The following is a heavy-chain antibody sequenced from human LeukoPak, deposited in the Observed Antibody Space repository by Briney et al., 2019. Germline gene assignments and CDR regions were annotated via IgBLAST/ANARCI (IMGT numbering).Heavy chain of an antibody. D-gene: IGHD2-15*01. CDR2: ISSSSSYI. CDR1: ELTLTNFY. Sequence: PGGSLRLSCAASELTLTNFYMNWVRQAPGKGLEWVSSISSSSSYIYYADSVKGRFTISRDNAKNSLYLQMNSLRAEDTAVYYCARGHCSGGSCYRDYYYGMDVWGQGTTVTVSS. J-gene: IGHJ6*02. V-gene: IGHV3-21*01. CDR3: ARGHCSGGSCYRDYYYGMDV.